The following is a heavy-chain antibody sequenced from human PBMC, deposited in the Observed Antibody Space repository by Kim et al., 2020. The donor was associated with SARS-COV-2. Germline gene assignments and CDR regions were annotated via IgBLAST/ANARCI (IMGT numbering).Heavy chain of an antibody. CDR2: ISSSSSYI. V-gene: IGHV3-21*04. D-gene: IGHD4-17*01. J-gene: IGHJ4*02. Sequence: GGSLRLSCAASGFTFSSYSMNWVRQAPGKGLEWVSSISSSSSYIYYADSVKGRFTIPRDNAKNSLYLQMNSLRAEDTAVYYCARVRGRRDDYGGPFDYWGQGTLVTVSS. CDR1: GFTFSSYS. CDR3: ARVRGRRDDYGGPFDY.